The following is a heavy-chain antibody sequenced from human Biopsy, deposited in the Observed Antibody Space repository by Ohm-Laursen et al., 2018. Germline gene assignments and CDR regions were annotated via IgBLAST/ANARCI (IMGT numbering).Heavy chain of an antibody. CDR1: GYTFAGYY. Sequence: SVKVSCKASGYTFAGYYLHWVRQAPGHGLEWMGWINPNRGNANYAQSFQGRLTVTRDTSISTAYMELTGLTFDDTAIYYCARVPAYPSIDGYYGLDLWGQGTTVIVSS. CDR3: ARVPAYPSIDGYYGLDL. CDR2: INPNRGNA. V-gene: IGHV1-2*02. D-gene: IGHD3-9*01. J-gene: IGHJ6*02.